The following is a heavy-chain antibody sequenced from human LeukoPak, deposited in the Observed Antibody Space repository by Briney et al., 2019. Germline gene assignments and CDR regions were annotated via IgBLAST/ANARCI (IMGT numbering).Heavy chain of an antibody. Sequence: GGSLRLSCAASGFTFSDYYMSWVRQAPGKGLEWVAGISDSGGRTNYADSVKGRFTISRDNPKNTLYLQMNSLRAEDTAVYFCAKRGVVIRVILVGFHKEAYYFDSWGQGALVTVSS. CDR1: GFTFSDYY. CDR3: AKRGVVIRVILVGFHKEAYYFDS. J-gene: IGHJ4*02. D-gene: IGHD3-22*01. V-gene: IGHV3-23*01. CDR2: ISDSGGRT.